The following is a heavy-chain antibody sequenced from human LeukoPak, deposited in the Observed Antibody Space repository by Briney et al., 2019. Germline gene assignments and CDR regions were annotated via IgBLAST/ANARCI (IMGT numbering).Heavy chain of an antibody. CDR3: AKDSSEEFGDSSGYPVTSGAFDI. J-gene: IGHJ3*02. D-gene: IGHD3-22*01. CDR2: IRYDGSNK. CDR1: RFTFSSYG. Sequence: GRSLRLSCAASRFTFSSYGMHWVRQAPGKGLEWVAFIRYDGSNKYYADSVKGRFTISRDNSKNTLYLQMNSLRAEDTAVYYCAKDSSEEFGDSSGYPVTSGAFDIWAKGQWSPSLQ. V-gene: IGHV3-30*02.